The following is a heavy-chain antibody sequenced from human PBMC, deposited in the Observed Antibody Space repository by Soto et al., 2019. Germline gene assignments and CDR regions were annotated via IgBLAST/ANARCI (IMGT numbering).Heavy chain of an antibody. D-gene: IGHD3-10*01. CDR2: INHTGHT. Sequence: QVQLQQWGAGLLKPSETLSLTCAVYGGSFNDYYWSWIRQPPGKGLEWIGEINHTGHTNYNPSLKKRVSISVDTSKNQFSLTLSSVTAADTAVYYCARSGHLFDYWGQGILVTVSS. J-gene: IGHJ4*02. CDR1: GGSFNDYY. V-gene: IGHV4-34*01. CDR3: ARSGHLFDY.